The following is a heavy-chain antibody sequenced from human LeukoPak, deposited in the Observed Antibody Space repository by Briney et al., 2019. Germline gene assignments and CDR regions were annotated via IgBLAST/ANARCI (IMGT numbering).Heavy chain of an antibody. V-gene: IGHV4-59*01. J-gene: IGHJ6*02. D-gene: IGHD6-19*01. CDR1: GGSISSYY. CDR3: ARVAGTFYYYYYGMDV. CDR2: IYYSGST. Sequence: NPSETLSLTCTVSGGSISSYYWSWIRQPPGKGLEWIGYIYYSGSTNYNPSLKSRVTTSVDTSKNQFSLKLSSVTAADTAVYYCARVAGTFYYYYYGMDVWGQGTTVTVSS.